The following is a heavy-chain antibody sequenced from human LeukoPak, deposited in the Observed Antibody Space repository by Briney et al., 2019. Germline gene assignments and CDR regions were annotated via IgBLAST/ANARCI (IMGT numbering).Heavy chain of an antibody. V-gene: IGHV3-20*04. CDR2: INWNGGST. D-gene: IGHD5-18*01. J-gene: IGHJ4*02. CDR3: ARAGVDTAMAYYFDY. Sequence: GGSLRLSCAASGFTFDDYGMSWVRHAPGKGLGWVSGINWNGGSTGYADSVKGRFTISRDNAKNSLYLQMNSLRAEDTALYYCARAGVDTAMAYYFDYWGQGTLVTVSS. CDR1: GFTFDDYG.